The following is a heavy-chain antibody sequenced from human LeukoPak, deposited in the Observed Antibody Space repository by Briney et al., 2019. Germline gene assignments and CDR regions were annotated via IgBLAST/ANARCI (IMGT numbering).Heavy chain of an antibody. CDR2: ISWNSGSI. D-gene: IGHD1-1*01. J-gene: IGHJ6*03. V-gene: IGHV3-9*01. Sequence: PGGSLRLSCAASGFTFDDYAMHWGRQAPGKGLEWVSGISWNSGSISYADSVKGRFTISRDNAKNSLYLQMNSLRAEDTAVYYCARDSDVQRSSALYYYYMDVWGKGTTVTVSS. CDR3: ARDSDVQRSSALYYYYMDV. CDR1: GFTFDDYA.